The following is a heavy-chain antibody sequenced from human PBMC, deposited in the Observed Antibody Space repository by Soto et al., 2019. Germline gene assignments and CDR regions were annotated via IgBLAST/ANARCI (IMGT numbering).Heavy chain of an antibody. Sequence: ESGGGLVQPGGSLRLSCAASGFTFSSYWMSWVRQAPGKGLEWVANIKQDGSEKYYVDSVKGRFTISRDNAKNSLYLQMNSLRAEDTAVYYCAREGGSGWFRPLDYWGQGTLVTVSS. D-gene: IGHD6-19*01. CDR3: AREGGSGWFRPLDY. CDR1: GFTFSSYW. V-gene: IGHV3-7*01. CDR2: IKQDGSEK. J-gene: IGHJ4*02.